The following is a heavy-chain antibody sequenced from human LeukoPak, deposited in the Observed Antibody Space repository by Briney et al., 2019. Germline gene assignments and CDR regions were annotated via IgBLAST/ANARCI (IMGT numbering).Heavy chain of an antibody. D-gene: IGHD3-16*01. V-gene: IGHV3-23*01. CDR3: VKGAGFYYYDGMDV. CDR1: GFTFSSCA. J-gene: IGHJ6*02. Sequence: GGSLRLSCAASGFTFSSCAMSWVRQAPGKGLEWVSSISGSGGSTNYADSVQGRFSISRDNSKNMLYLQMNSLRGEDTAVYYCVKGAGFYYYDGMDVRGRGTTVTVSS. CDR2: ISGSGGST.